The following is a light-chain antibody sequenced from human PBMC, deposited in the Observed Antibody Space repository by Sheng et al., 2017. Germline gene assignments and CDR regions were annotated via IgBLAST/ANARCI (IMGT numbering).Light chain of an antibody. CDR2: GAS. V-gene: IGKV3-20*01. CDR3: QQYGRSTGT. CDR1: QTVSSSY. Sequence: EIVLTQSPGTLSLSPGESATLSCRASQTVSSSYLAWYQQKPGQAPRLLIFGASNRATGIPDRFSGSGSGSDFTLTISRLEPEDFAVYYCQQYGRSTGTFGQGTKLEIK. J-gene: IGKJ2*01.